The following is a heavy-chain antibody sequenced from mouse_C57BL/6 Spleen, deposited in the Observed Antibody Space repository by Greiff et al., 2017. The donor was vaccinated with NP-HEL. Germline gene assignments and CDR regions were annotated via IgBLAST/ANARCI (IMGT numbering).Heavy chain of an antibody. J-gene: IGHJ2*01. D-gene: IGHD1-1*01. CDR2: INYDGSST. CDR3: ARALLITTVVAEGYYFDY. Sequence: DVHLVESEGGLVQPGSSMKLSCTASGFTFSDYYMAWVRQVPEKGLEWVANINYDGSSTYYLDSLKSRFIISRDNAKNILYLQMSSLKSEDTATYYCARALLITTVVAEGYYFDYWGQGTTLTVSS. V-gene: IGHV5-16*01. CDR1: GFTFSDYY.